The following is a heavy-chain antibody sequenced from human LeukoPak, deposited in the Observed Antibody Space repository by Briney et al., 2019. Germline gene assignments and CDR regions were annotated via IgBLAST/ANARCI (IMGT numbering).Heavy chain of an antibody. Sequence: GGSLRLSCAASGFTFSNAWMSWVRQAPGKGLEWVGRIKSKTDGGTTDYAAPVKGRFTISRDDSKNTLYLQMNSLKTEDTAVYYCTAREGYCSGSSCYGTSEYFQHWGQGTLVTVSS. D-gene: IGHD2-15*01. J-gene: IGHJ1*01. V-gene: IGHV3-15*01. CDR3: TAREGYCSGSSCYGTSEYFQH. CDR1: GFTFSNAW. CDR2: IKSKTDGGTT.